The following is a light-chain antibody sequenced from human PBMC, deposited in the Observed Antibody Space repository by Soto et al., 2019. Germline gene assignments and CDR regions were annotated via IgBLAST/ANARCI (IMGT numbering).Light chain of an antibody. V-gene: IGLV1-40*01. CDR2: GNK. CDR3: QSYDTGLSGSRV. J-gene: IGLJ1*01. CDR1: SSNIGAGYD. Sequence: QSVLTQPPSVSGAPGQTVTISCTGSSSNIGAGYDVHWCQQLPGTAPKLLIYGNKNRPPGVPDRFSGSRSDTSASLAITGLQADDEADYYCQSYDTGLSGSRVFGSGTKVTVL.